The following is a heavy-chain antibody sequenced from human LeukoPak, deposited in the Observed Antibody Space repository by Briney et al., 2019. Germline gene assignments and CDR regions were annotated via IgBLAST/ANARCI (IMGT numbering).Heavy chain of an antibody. Sequence: PSETLSLTCTVSGGSISSYYWSWIRQPPGKGLEGIGYIYTSGSTNYNPSLKSRVTISVDTSKNQFSLKLSSVTAADTAVYYCARHGYDFWSGYYAYYYYYMDVWGKGTTVTVSS. D-gene: IGHD3-3*01. CDR2: IYTSGST. V-gene: IGHV4-4*09. CDR1: GGSISSYY. CDR3: ARHGYDFWSGYYAYYYYYMDV. J-gene: IGHJ6*03.